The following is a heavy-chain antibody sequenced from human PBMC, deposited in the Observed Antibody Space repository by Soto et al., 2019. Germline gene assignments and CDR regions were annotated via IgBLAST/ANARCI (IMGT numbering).Heavy chain of an antibody. J-gene: IGHJ5*02. D-gene: IGHD2-15*01. CDR3: ARGYCSGGSCYSPNNWFDP. CDR1: GYTFTSYY. Sequence: GASVKVSCKASGYTFTSYYMHWVRQAPGQGLELMGIINPSGGSTSYAQKFQGRVTMTRDTSTSTVYMELSSLRSEDTAVYYCARGYCSGGSCYSPNNWFDPWGQGTLVTVSS. CDR2: INPSGGST. V-gene: IGHV1-46*01.